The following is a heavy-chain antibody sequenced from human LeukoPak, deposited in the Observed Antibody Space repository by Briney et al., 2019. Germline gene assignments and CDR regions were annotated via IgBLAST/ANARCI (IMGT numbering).Heavy chain of an antibody. CDR1: GGSISSGSYY. Sequence: SETLSLTCTVSGGSISSGSYYWSWIRQPPGKGLEWIGYIYYSGGTNYNPSLKSRVTISVDTSKNQFSLKLSSVTAADTAVYYCARDLGYGVHPAVYWGQGTLVTVSS. D-gene: IGHD3-16*01. J-gene: IGHJ4*02. V-gene: IGHV4-61*01. CDR3: ARDLGYGVHPAVY. CDR2: IYYSGGT.